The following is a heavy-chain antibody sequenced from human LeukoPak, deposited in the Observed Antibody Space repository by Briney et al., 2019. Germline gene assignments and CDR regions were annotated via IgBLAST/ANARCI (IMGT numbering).Heavy chain of an antibody. Sequence: PSETLSLTCTVSGGSISSYYWSWIRQPPGKGLEWIGYIYYSGSTNYNPSLKSRVTISVDTSKNQSSLKLSSVTAADTAVYYCARLYPGTTVTTFDYYYMDVWGKGTTVTVSS. J-gene: IGHJ6*03. CDR3: ARLYPGTTVTTFDYYYMDV. CDR2: IYYSGST. V-gene: IGHV4-59*08. D-gene: IGHD4-17*01. CDR1: GGSISSYY.